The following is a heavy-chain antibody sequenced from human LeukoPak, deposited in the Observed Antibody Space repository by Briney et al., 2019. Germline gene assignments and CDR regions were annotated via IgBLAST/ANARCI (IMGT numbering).Heavy chain of an antibody. Sequence: PSQTLSLTCTVSGGSICSGDYYWSWIRQPPAKGLEWIGYIYYSASTYYNPSLKSRVTISVDTSKNQFSLKLSSVTAADTAVYYCARGGITIFAFDIWGQGTMVTVSS. CDR2: IYYSAST. D-gene: IGHD3-9*01. V-gene: IGHV4-30-4*01. CDR3: ARGGITIFAFDI. CDR1: GGSICSGDYY. J-gene: IGHJ3*02.